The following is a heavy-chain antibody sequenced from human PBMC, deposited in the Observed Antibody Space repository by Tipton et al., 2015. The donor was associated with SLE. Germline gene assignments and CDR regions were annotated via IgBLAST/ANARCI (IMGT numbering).Heavy chain of an antibody. J-gene: IGHJ5*02. CDR1: GGSISSYY. CDR3: ARDLGRRYWFDP. V-gene: IGHV4-4*07. Sequence: TLSLTCTVSGGSISSYYWSWIRQPAGRGLEWIGRIYTSGSTNYNPSLKSRVTMSVDTSKNQSSLKLNSVTAADTAMYYCARDLGRRYWFDPWGQGTLVTVSS. CDR2: IYTSGST.